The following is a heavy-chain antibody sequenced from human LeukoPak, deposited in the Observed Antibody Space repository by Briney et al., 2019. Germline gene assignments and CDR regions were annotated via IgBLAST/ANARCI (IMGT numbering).Heavy chain of an antibody. D-gene: IGHD2-15*01. CDR3: ARDCSGGSCFQDY. CDR2: IIPIFGTA. J-gene: IGHJ4*02. Sequence: SVKVSCKASGGTFNSYAISWVRQAPGQGLEWMGGIIPIFGTANYAQKFQGRVTITTDESTSTAYMELSSLRSEDTAVYYCARDCSGGSCFQDYWGQGTLVTVSS. V-gene: IGHV1-69*05. CDR1: GGTFNSYA.